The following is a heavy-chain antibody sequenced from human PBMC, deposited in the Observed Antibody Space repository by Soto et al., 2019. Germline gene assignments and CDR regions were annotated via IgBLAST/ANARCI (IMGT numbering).Heavy chain of an antibody. J-gene: IGHJ6*01. CDR2: IYYSGTT. Sequence: PSETLSLTCTVSGGSISTGGYYWSWIRQHPGKGLEWIGYIYYSGTTNYNPSLKCRVSISVDMSKKQLSLKLSSVTAADTAVYYCARDGRVFRGIDVWGQGTAVTVSS. CDR3: ARDGRVFRGIDV. V-gene: IGHV4-31*03. CDR1: GGSISTGGYY. D-gene: IGHD2-8*01.